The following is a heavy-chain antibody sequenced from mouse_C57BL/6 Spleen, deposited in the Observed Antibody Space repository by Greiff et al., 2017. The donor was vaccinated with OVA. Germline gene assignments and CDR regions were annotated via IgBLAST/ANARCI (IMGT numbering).Heavy chain of an antibody. CDR2: IYPGDGDT. V-gene: IGHV1-82*01. CDR3: ARVGYDYGEVDD. D-gene: IGHD2-4*01. J-gene: IGHJ2*01. Sequence: VKLQESGPELVKPGASVKISCKASGYAFSSSWMNWVKQRPGKGLEWIGRIYPGDGDTNYNGKFKGKATLTADKSSSTAYMQLSSLTSEDSAVYFCARVGYDYGEVDDWGQGTTLTVSS. CDR1: GYAFSSSW.